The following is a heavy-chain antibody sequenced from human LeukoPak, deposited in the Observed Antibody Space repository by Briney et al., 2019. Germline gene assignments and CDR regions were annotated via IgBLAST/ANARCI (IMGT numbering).Heavy chain of an antibody. D-gene: IGHD3-22*01. CDR1: GFTFSSYW. V-gene: IGHV3-7*01. CDR3: ARDTTSITMTVVVIPDAFDI. Sequence: GGSLRLSCAASGFTFSSYWMSWVRQAPGKGLEWVANIKQDGSEKYYVDSVKGRFTISRDNAKNSLYLQMNSLRAEDTAVYYCARDTTSITMTVVVIPDAFDIWGQGTMVTVFS. J-gene: IGHJ3*02. CDR2: IKQDGSEK.